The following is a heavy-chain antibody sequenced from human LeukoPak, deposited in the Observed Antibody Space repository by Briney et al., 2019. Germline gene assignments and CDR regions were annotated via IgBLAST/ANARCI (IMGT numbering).Heavy chain of an antibody. D-gene: IGHD2-2*01. V-gene: IGHV4-59*08. CDR3: ARSPIVVVPAARRDAFDI. CDR1: GGSISKYY. J-gene: IGHJ3*02. Sequence: SETLSLTCSVSGGSISKYYWSWIRQPPGKGLEWIGYIYYSGSTNYNPSLKSRVTISVDTSKNQFSLKLSSVTAADTAVYYCARSPIVVVPAARRDAFDIWGQGTMVTVSS. CDR2: IYYSGST.